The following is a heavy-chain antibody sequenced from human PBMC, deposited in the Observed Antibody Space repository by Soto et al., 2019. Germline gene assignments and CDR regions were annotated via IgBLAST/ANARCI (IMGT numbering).Heavy chain of an antibody. CDR1: GFTFSGHW. CDR3: AREAGYCSRTSCYRRAFDT. CDR2: INTDGGSS. V-gene: IGHV3-74*03. Sequence: VGSLRLSCAASGFTFSGHWMHWVRQVPGKGLEWVSRINTDGGSSAYADSVKGRFTISRDNAKNTLYLQMNGLRAEDTAVYYCAREAGYCSRTSCYRRAFDTWGQGTTVNVSS. J-gene: IGHJ3*02. D-gene: IGHD2-2*01.